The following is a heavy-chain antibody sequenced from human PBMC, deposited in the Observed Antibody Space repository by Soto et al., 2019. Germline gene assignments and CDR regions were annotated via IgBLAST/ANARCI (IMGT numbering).Heavy chain of an antibody. CDR2: LSWNGVTI. Sequence: DAQLVESGGDLVQPGRSLRLSCAASGFTFDDYAMHWVRQIPGKGLQWVSGLSWNGVTIGYAASVKGRFTISRDNAKRSLYLQTNGLRPDDTALYYCPASRAYDSSDYSCFHYGMAVWGLGTTVTVS. CDR1: GFTFDDYA. CDR3: PASRAYDSSDYSCFHYGMAV. V-gene: IGHV3-9*01. D-gene: IGHD3-22*01. J-gene: IGHJ6*02.